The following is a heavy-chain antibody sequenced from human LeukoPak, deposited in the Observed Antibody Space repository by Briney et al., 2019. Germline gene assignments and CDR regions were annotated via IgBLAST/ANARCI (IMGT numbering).Heavy chain of an antibody. CDR2: IRFDGTNK. CDR1: GFTFSNYG. Sequence: GGSLRLSCAASGFTFSNYGMHWVRQAPGKGLEWVAFIRFDGTNKFYADSVKGRFTISRDNSKNTLYLQMNSLRAEDTAVYYCARVAAAGKGFDYWGQGTLVTVSS. V-gene: IGHV3-30*02. CDR3: ARVAAAGKGFDY. J-gene: IGHJ4*02. D-gene: IGHD6-13*01.